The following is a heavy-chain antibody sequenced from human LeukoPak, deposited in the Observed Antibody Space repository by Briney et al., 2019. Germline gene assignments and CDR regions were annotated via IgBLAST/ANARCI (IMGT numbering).Heavy chain of an antibody. V-gene: IGHV3-48*01. CDR3: AREVFGNYDAFDI. CDR1: GFTFSSYT. D-gene: IGHD2/OR15-2a*01. Sequence: GGSLRLSCAASGFTFSSYTMNWVRQAPGKGLEWISSITTNSATSHSADPVKGRFTIYRDDAKNSLYLQMNSLRVEDTAVYYCAREVFGNYDAFDIWGQGTMVTVSS. CDR2: ITTNSATS. J-gene: IGHJ3*02.